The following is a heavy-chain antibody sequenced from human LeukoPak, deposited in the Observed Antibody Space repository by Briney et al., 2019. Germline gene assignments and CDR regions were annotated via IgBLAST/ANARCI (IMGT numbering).Heavy chain of an antibody. J-gene: IGHJ4*02. D-gene: IGHD5-12*01. CDR2: ISTHNGKT. V-gene: IGHV1-18*03. CDR1: GYPFSTYG. Sequence: ASVKVSCKASGYPFSTYGISWVRQAPGQGLQWMAWISTHNGKTDYAQNFQDRVTVTRDTSTSTVYMELRSLRSDDMAVYFCARDVGTTHFDFWGQGALVTVSS. CDR3: ARDVGTTHFDF.